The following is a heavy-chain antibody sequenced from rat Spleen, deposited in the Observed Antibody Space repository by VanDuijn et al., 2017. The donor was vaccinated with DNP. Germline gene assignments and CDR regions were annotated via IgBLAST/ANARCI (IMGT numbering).Heavy chain of an antibody. CDR1: GFTFSNAA. J-gene: IGHJ2*01. D-gene: IGHD1-10*01. CDR3: TVYNNYVDY. Sequence: VQVVESGGGLVQPKESLKISCAASGFTFSNAAMYWVRQAPGKGLEWVARIRTKPNNYATYYADSVKGRFTISRDDSKSMVYLQMDNLKTEDTAMYYCTVYNNYVDYWGQGVMVTVSS. V-gene: IGHV10-5*01. CDR2: IRTKPNNYAT.